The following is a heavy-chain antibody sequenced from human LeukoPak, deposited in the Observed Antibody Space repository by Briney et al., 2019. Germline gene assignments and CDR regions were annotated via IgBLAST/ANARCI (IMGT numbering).Heavy chain of an antibody. CDR3: AKEAIRSSGWYRYYNWFDP. CDR2: ISGSGGST. V-gene: IGHV3-23*01. Sequence: GGSLRLSRAASGFTFSSYAMSWVRQAPGKGLEWVSAISGSGGSTYYADSVKGRFTISRDNSKNTLYLQMNSLRAEDTAVYYCAKEAIRSSGWYRYYNWFDPWGQGTLVTVSS. D-gene: IGHD6-19*01. J-gene: IGHJ5*02. CDR1: GFTFSSYA.